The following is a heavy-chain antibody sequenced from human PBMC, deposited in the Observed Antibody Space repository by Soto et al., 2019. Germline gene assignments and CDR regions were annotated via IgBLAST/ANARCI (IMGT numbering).Heavy chain of an antibody. CDR3: ARVDGYNRFYFDY. D-gene: IGHD5-12*01. CDR2: VKSKTEGGAT. Sequence: GGSLRLSCAASGFNTFRNVWMNWVRQAPGKGLEWVGRVKSKTEGGATDYAAPVKGRFTISRDNSKNTLYLQMNSLRAEDTAVYYCARVDGYNRFYFDYWGQGTLVTVSS. CDR1: GFNTFRNVW. V-gene: IGHV3-15*01. J-gene: IGHJ4*02.